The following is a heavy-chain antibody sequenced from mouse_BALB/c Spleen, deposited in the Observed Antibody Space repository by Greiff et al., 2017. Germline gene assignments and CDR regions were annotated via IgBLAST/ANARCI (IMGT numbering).Heavy chain of an antibody. D-gene: IGHD1-2*01. J-gene: IGHJ1*01. CDR1: GFTFNPNA. V-gene: IGHV10S3*01. CDR3: VRELRLLYFDV. CDR2: IRSKSNNYAT. Sequence: DAGGGLVQPKGSLKLSCAASGFTFNPNAMIWVRLAPGKGLEWVGRIRSKSNNYATYYADSVKDRFTISRDDSQSMLYLQMNNLKTEDTAMYYCVRELRLLYFDVWGAGTTVTVSS.